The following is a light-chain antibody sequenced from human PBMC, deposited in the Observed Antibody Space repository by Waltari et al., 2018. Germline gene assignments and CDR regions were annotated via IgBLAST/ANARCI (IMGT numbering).Light chain of an antibody. Sequence: DIQLTQSPSSLSASVGDNVTMTCRASQRITNFLNWYQQKSGEAPKLLIYGASNLQDGVPSKFSGSGSGTDFTLTSSGLQPEDFGTYFCPQGYISPRTCGPGTKVEI. CDR3: PQGYISPRT. V-gene: IGKV1-39*01. CDR2: GAS. J-gene: IGKJ1*01. CDR1: QRITNF.